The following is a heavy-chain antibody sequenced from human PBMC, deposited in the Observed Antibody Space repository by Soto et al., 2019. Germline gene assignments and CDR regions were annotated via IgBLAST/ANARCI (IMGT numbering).Heavy chain of an antibody. V-gene: IGHV5-10-1*01. J-gene: IGHJ4*02. D-gene: IGHD3-22*01. CDR2: IDPADSST. Sequence: PGVSRTISCKGSGYSFAIYYIIWVRQMHGKGLEWMGRIDPADSSTNYSPSFQGHVTISADKSIRTAYLQWSSLKASDTAMYYCATTGYYDSSGYLYYWGQGTLVTVSS. CDR1: GYSFAIYY. CDR3: ATTGYYDSSGYLYY.